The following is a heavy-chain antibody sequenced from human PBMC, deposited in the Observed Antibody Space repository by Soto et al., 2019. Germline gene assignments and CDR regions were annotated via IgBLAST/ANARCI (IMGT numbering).Heavy chain of an antibody. D-gene: IGHD3-10*01. V-gene: IGHV3-30-3*01. CDR3: ARDRDGGTYTYFDS. J-gene: IGHJ4*02. CDR2: ISFDGGIK. CDR1: GFTFSAFG. Sequence: QVQLVESGGGVVQPGRSLRLSCAASGFTFSAFGLHWVRQAPDKGLEWVAYISFDGGIKYYADSVKGRFTISRDSSKNTLYVQINSLRPEDTAVYYCARDRDGGTYTYFDSWGQGTLVTVSS.